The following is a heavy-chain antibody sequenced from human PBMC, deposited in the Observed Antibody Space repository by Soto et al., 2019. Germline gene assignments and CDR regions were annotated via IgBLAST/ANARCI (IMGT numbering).Heavy chain of an antibody. V-gene: IGHV1-18*01. D-gene: IGHD1-1*01. CDR3: VRGTPTPGLDI. J-gene: IGHJ6*02. CDR1: GYRFETYA. CDR2: ISAYSVDT. Sequence: ASVKVSCKASGYRFETYAMTWVRQAPGQGLEWMGWISAYSVDTYSAQKFQDRLTMTKDTSTGTAYMELRSLTSDDTATYYCVRGTPTPGLDIWGRGTTVTVSS.